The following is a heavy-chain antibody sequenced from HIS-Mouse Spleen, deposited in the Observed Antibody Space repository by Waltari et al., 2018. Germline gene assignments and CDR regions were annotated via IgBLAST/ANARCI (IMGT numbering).Heavy chain of an antibody. J-gene: IGHJ2*01. V-gene: IGHV4-39*07. CDR2: IYYSGRT. CDR3: AREIPYSSSWYDWYFDL. CDR1: GGSISSSSYY. Sequence: QLQLQESGPGLVKPSETLSLTCTVSGGSISSSSYYWGWIRQPPGKGRECVGSIYYSGRTTYNPSLKSRVPLSVDTSKNQFSLKLSSVTAADTAVYYCAREIPYSSSWYDWYFDLWGRGTLVTVSS. D-gene: IGHD6-13*01.